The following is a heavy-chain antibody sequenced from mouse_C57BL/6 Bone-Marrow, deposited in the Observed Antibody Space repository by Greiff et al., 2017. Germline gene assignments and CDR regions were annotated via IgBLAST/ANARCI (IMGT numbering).Heavy chain of an antibody. Sequence: VQLQQSGPELVKPGASVKISCKASGYSFTGYYMNWVKQSPEKSLEWIGEINPSTGGTTYNQKFKAKATLTVDKSSSTAYMQLKSLTSEDSAVYYCSNEYYAMDYWGQGTSVTVSS. CDR1: GYSFTGYY. V-gene: IGHV1-42*01. CDR3: SNEYYAMDY. D-gene: IGHD4-1*01. J-gene: IGHJ4*01. CDR2: INPSTGGT.